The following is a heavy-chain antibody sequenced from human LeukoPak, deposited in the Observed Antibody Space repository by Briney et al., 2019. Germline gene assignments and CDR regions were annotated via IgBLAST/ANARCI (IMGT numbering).Heavy chain of an antibody. J-gene: IGHJ6*02. CDR1: GFIFSHYG. CDR3: ARELVVVPAALIYYYYGMDV. V-gene: IGHV3-33*01. CDR2: IWYDGSNK. D-gene: IGHD2-2*01. Sequence: GGSLRLSCTASGFIFSHYGMRWVRQAPGKGLEWVAVIWYDGSNKYYADSVKGRFTISRDNSKNTLYLQMNSLRAEDTAVYYCARELVVVPAALIYYYYGMDVWGQGTTVTVSS.